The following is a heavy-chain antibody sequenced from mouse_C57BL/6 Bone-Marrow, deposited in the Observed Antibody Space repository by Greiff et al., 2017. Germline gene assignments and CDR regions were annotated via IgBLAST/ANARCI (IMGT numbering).Heavy chain of an antibody. CDR1: GYTFTSYW. V-gene: IGHV1-55*01. J-gene: IGHJ1*03. D-gene: IGHD2-5*01. CDR3: ARPYYSNCWYVDV. CDR2: IYPGSGST. Sequence: QVQLQQPGAELVKPGASVKMSCKASGYTFTSYWITWVKQRPGQGLEWIGEIYPGSGSTNYNEKFKSNATLTVDTSSSTAYMQLSSLTSEDAAVDYCARPYYSNCWYVDVWGTGTTVTVSA.